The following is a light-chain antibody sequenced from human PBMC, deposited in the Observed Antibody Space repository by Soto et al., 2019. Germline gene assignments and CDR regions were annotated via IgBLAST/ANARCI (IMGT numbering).Light chain of an antibody. Sequence: QSVLTQPASVSGSPGQSITISCTGTSSDVGGQKYVSWYQQHPGKAPKLLIYEVTHRPSGVSYRFSGSKSGNTASLTISGLQAGDEADYYCSSYTSTSTLLFGGGTKLTVL. CDR1: SSDVGGQKY. CDR2: EVT. V-gene: IGLV2-14*01. J-gene: IGLJ2*01. CDR3: SSYTSTSTLL.